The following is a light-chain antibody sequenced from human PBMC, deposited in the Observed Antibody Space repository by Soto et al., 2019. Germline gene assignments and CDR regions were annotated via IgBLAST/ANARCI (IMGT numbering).Light chain of an antibody. V-gene: IGKV1-5*03. CDR2: KAS. CDR3: QQYNDNWT. Sequence: DIQMTQSPSTLSASVGDRVTITCRASQSISSWLAWYQQKPGQAPKLLIYKASTLQSGVPSRFSGSGSGTEFPPRISSLPADDSANYYCQQYNDNWTFGQGTKVEIK. J-gene: IGKJ1*01. CDR1: QSISSW.